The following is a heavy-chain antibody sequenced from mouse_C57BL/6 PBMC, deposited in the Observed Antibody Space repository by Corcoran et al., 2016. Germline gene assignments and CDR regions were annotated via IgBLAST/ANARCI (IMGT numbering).Heavy chain of an antibody. V-gene: IGHV1-26*01. D-gene: IGHD2-5*01. CDR3: ARPRYSTLFYYYAMDY. J-gene: IGHJ4*01. CDR2: INPNNGGT. CDR1: GYTFTDYY. Sequence: EVQLQQSGPELVKPWASVKISCKASGYTFTDYYMNWVKQSHGKSLEWIGDINPNNGGTSYNQKFKGKATLTVDKSSSTAYMELRSLTSEDSAVYYCARPRYSTLFYYYAMDYWGQGTSVTVSS.